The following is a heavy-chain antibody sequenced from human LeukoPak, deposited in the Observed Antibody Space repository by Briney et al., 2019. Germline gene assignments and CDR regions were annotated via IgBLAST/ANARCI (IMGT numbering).Heavy chain of an antibody. V-gene: IGHV4-39*07. CDR2: IYYSGST. CDR3: AREMTQRIFNWFDP. CDR1: GGSISSSSYY. J-gene: IGHJ5*01. Sequence: PSETLSLTCTVSGGSISSSSYYWGWIRQPPGKGLEWIGSIYYSGSTYYNPSLKSRVTISVDTSKNQFSLKLSSVTAADTAVYYCAREMTQRIFNWFDPWGQGTTVSVSS. D-gene: IGHD5-18*01.